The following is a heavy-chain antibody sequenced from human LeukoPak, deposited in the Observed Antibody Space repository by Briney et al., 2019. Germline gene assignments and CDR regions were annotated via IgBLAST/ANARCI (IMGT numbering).Heavy chain of an antibody. CDR2: INAGNGNT. J-gene: IGHJ5*02. CDR3: LREGGVPPWT. D-gene: IGHD1-1*01. CDR1: GYTFTSYA. V-gene: IGHV1-3*01. Sequence: ASVKVSCKASGYTFTSYAMHWVRQAPGQRLEWMGWINAGNGNTEYSQRFQGRVTITRDTSASTAYMELSSLRSEDTAMYFCLREGGVPPWTWGRGTLVTVSS.